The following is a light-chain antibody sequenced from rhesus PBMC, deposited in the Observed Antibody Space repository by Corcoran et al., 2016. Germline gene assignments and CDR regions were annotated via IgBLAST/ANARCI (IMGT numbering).Light chain of an antibody. CDR3: QHNYGTPYS. J-gene: IGKJ2*01. CDR1: ENVNNY. CDR2: KAS. Sequence: DIQMTQSPSSLSASVGDRVTINCRTSENVNNYLNWYQQKPGKAPKFLIYKASTLQSWVPSRFSGSGSGTDYTFTISSLQSEDVATYYCQHNYGTPYSFGQGTKVEIK. V-gene: IGKV1-74*01.